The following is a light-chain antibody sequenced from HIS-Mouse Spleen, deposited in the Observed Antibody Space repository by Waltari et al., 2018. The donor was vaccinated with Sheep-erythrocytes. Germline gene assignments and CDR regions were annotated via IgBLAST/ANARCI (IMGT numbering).Light chain of an antibody. CDR2: YDD. J-gene: IGLJ3*02. CDR3: AAWDDSLNGWV. V-gene: IGLV1-36*01. CDR1: SSNIGHTA. Sequence: QSVLTQPPSVSDAPRPRLTIPCSGSSSNIGHTAVNWYQQLPGKAPKLLIYYDDLLPSGVSDRFSGSNSGTSASLAISGLQSEDEADYYCAAWDDSLNGWVFGGGTKLTVL.